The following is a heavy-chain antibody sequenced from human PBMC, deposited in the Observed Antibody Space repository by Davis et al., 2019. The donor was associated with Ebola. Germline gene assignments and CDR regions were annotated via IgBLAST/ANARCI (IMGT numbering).Heavy chain of an antibody. D-gene: IGHD2-15*01. J-gene: IGHJ6*02. Sequence: PSETLSLSFTVSGCSISSSSYYWGRIRQPPGKGLEWIGSIYYSGSTNYNPSLKSRVTISVDTSKNQFTLKLSSVTAADTAVYYCARGTWIVVGYGMDVWGQGTTVTVSS. V-gene: IGHV4-39*06. CDR1: GCSISSSSYY. CDR3: ARGTWIVVGYGMDV. CDR2: IYYSGST.